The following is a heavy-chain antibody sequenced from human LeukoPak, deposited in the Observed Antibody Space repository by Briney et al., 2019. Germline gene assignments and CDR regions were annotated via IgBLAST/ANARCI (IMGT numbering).Heavy chain of an antibody. CDR2: ISAYNGNT. V-gene: IGHV1-18*01. Sequence: GASVKVSCKASGYTFTSYGISWVRQAPGQGLEWMGWISAYNGNTNYAQKLQGRVTMTTDTSTSTAYMELRSLRSDDTAVYYCARGRFIVRPISVGSSSVLGYWGQGTLVTVSS. J-gene: IGHJ4*02. CDR1: GYTFTSYG. D-gene: IGHD6-6*01. CDR3: ARGRFIVRPISVGSSSVLGY.